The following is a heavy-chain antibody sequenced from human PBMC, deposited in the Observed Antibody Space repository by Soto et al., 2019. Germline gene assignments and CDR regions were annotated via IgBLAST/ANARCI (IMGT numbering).Heavy chain of an antibody. CDR1: GGSFSGYY. Sequence: SETLSLTCAVYGGSFSGYYWSWIRQPPGKGLEWIGEINHSGSTNYDPSLKSRVTISVDTSKNQFSLKLSSVTAADTAVYYCARRVQGTRDFQHWGQGTLVTVSS. CDR3: ARRVQGTRDFQH. J-gene: IGHJ1*01. D-gene: IGHD1-1*01. CDR2: INHSGST. V-gene: IGHV4-34*01.